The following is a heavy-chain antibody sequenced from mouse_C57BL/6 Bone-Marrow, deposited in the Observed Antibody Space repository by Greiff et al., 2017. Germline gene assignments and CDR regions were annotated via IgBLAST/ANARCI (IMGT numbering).Heavy chain of an antibody. CDR2: IDPSDSYT. D-gene: IGHD2-1*01. CDR1: GYTFTSYW. V-gene: IGHV1-69*01. Sequence: VQLQQPGAELVMPGASVKLSCKASGYTFTSYWMHWVKQRPGQGLEWIGEIDPSDSYTNYNQQFKGKSTLTVDKSSSTAYMQLSSLTSEDSAVXYCARDWGNFYYCYFDVWGTGTTVTVSS. CDR3: ARDWGNFYYCYFDV. J-gene: IGHJ1*03.